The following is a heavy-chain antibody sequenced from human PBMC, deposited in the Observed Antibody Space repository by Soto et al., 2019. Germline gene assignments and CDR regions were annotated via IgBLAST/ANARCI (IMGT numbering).Heavy chain of an antibody. CDR3: ARHYSAMGV. J-gene: IGHJ6*02. V-gene: IGHV3-53*01. CDR1: GFTVSSDS. CDR2: IYSDNNT. Sequence: PGGSLRLSCAASGFTVSSDSMTWVRQAPGKGLEWISIIYSDNNTDYADSVKGRFFISRDTSKDILYLQMNSLRAEDTAEYYCARHYSAMGVWGQGTTVTVSS.